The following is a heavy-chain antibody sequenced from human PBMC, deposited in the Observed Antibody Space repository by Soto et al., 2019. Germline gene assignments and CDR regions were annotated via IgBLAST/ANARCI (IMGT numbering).Heavy chain of an antibody. CDR2: INPSGGST. CDR1: GYTFTSYY. CDR3: ARARPNHDSSGYYGTNDY. Sequence: GASVKVSCKASGYTFTSYYMHWVRQAPGQGLEWMGIINPSGGSTSYAQKFQGRVTMTRDTSTITVYMELSSLRSEDTAVYYCARARPNHDSSGYYGTNDYWGQGTLVTVSS. V-gene: IGHV1-46*01. J-gene: IGHJ4*02. D-gene: IGHD3-22*01.